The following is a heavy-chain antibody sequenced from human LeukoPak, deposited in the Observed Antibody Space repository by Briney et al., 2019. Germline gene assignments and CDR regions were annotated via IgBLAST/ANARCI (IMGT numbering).Heavy chain of an antibody. CDR1: GFTFSSYA. Sequence: GGSLRLSCAASGFTFSSYAMHWVRQAPGKGLEWVAVISYDGSNKYYADSVKGRFTISRDNSKNTLYLQMNSLRAEDTAVYYCARENAFDIWGQGTMVTVSS. CDR3: ARENAFDI. J-gene: IGHJ3*02. CDR2: ISYDGSNK. V-gene: IGHV3-30-3*01.